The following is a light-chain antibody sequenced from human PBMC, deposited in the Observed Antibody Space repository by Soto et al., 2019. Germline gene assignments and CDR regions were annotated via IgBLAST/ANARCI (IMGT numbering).Light chain of an antibody. Sequence: EIEMTQSPATLPVSPGERATLSCRASQSVSPNLAWYQQKPGQAPRLLIYGASTRAPGFPARFTGSGSGTEFTLTIRSLQSEDFAVYYCQQYNDWPSNTFGQGTKVDIK. V-gene: IGKV3-15*01. J-gene: IGKJ2*01. CDR3: QQYNDWPSNT. CDR2: GAS. CDR1: QSVSPN.